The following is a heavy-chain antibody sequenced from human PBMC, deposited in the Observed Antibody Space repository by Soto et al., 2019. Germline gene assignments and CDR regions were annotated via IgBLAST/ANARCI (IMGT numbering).Heavy chain of an antibody. V-gene: IGHV3-23*01. CDR1: GFTFSSYS. Sequence: PGGSLRLSCAASGFTFSSYSMNWVRQAPGKGLEWVSYISGSGGSTYYADSVKGRFTISRDNSKNTLYLQMNSLRAEDTAVYYCAIIKPAPTDYWGQGTLVTVSS. CDR3: AIIKPAPTDY. J-gene: IGHJ4*02. CDR2: ISGSGGST.